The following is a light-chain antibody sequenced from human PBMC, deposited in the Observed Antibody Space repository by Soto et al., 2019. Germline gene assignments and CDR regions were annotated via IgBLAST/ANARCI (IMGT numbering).Light chain of an antibody. CDR3: QQRSNWRGT. V-gene: IGKV3-11*01. CDR1: QSVSSY. J-gene: IGKJ1*01. CDR2: DAS. Sequence: EIVLTQSPATLSLSPGERATLSCRASQSVSSYLAWYQQKPGQAPRLLIYDASNRATGIPARFSGSGSGTDFTLTISSREPEDFAVYYCQQRSNWRGTFGQGTKVEIK.